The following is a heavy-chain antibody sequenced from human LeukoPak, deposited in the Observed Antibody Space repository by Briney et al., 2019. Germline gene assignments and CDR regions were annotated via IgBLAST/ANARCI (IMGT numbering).Heavy chain of an antibody. CDR1: GGSISSYY. Sequence: SETLSLTCTVSGGSISSYYWSWIRQPPGKGLEWIGYVYYSGTTNYNPSLKSRVTVSVDTSKNQFSLKLSSVTAADTAVYCCARAGTLDYYGMDVWGQGTTVTVSS. V-gene: IGHV4-59*01. D-gene: IGHD1-26*01. J-gene: IGHJ6*02. CDR3: ARAGTLDYYGMDV. CDR2: VYYSGTT.